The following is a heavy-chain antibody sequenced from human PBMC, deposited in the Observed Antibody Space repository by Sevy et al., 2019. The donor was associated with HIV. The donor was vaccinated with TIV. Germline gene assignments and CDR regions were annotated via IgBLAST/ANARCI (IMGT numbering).Heavy chain of an antibody. CDR3: VRMGGLTDYGMDV. J-gene: IGHJ6*02. CDR2: ISYTGTT. V-gene: IGHV4-61*01. CDR1: GGSVTSSSYY. D-gene: IGHD1-26*01. Sequence: SETLSLTCTVSGGSVTSSSYYWTWIRQPPGKGLECIGYISYTGTTNYNPSLKSRVTISVDTSKKQFSLKLSSVTAADTAMYYCVRMGGLTDYGMDVWGQGTTVTVSS.